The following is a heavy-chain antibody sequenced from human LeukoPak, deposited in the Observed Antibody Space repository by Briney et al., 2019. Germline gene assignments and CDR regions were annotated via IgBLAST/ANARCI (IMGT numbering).Heavy chain of an antibody. D-gene: IGHD2-15*01. Sequence: ASVKVSCKASGYTFTGYYMHWVRQAPGQGLEWMGWINPNSGGTNYAQKFQGRVTMTRDTSISTAYMELSRLRSDDTAVYYCARDQQDCSGGSCYSYYFDYWGQGTLVTVSS. CDR3: ARDQQDCSGGSCYSYYFDY. CDR2: INPNSGGT. J-gene: IGHJ4*02. V-gene: IGHV1-2*02. CDR1: GYTFTGYY.